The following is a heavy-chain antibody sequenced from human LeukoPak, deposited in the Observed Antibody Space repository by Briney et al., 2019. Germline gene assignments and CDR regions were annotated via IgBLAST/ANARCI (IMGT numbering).Heavy chain of an antibody. CDR2: ISGSGGST. Sequence: PGGSLRLSCAASGFTFSSYAMGWVRQAPGKGLEWVSAISGSGGSTYYADSVKGRFTISRDNSENALFLQMNSLRAQDTAIYYCASDLWALAVVPATRHGLSGLDVWGQGTTVTVSS. CDR3: ASDLWALAVVPATRHGLSGLDV. D-gene: IGHD2-15*01. CDR1: GFTFSSYA. J-gene: IGHJ6*02. V-gene: IGHV3-23*01.